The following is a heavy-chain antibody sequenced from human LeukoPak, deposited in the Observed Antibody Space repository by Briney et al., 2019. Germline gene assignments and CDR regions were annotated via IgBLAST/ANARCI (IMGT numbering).Heavy chain of an antibody. Sequence: SETLSLTCAVYGGSFSGYYWSWIRQPPGKGLEWIGEINHSGSTNYNPSLKSRVTISVDTSKNQFSLKLSSVTAADTAVYYCARGAEGSSWYSSGCMDVWGKGTTVTVSS. J-gene: IGHJ6*03. CDR2: INHSGST. V-gene: IGHV4-34*01. CDR3: ARGAEGSSWYSSGCMDV. CDR1: GGSFSGYY. D-gene: IGHD6-13*01.